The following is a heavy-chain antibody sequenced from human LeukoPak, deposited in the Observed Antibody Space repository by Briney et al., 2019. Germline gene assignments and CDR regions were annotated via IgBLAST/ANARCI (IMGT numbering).Heavy chain of an antibody. J-gene: IGHJ6*03. CDR2: IYTSGST. CDR1: GGSISSGSYY. CDR3: ARAAPRVHYYYYMDV. V-gene: IGHV4-61*02. Sequence: SQTLSLTCTVSGGSISSGSYYWSWIRQPAGKGLEWIGRIYTSGSTNYNPSLKSRVTISVDTSKNEFSLKLSSVTASDTAVYYCARAAPRVHYYYYMDVWGKGTTVTVSS.